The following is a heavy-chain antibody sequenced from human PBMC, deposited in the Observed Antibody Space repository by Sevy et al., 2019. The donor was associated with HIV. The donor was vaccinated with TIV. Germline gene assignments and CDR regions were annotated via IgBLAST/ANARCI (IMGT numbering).Heavy chain of an antibody. D-gene: IGHD3-10*01. CDR1: GFTFSSYG. Sequence: PGGSLRLSCAASGFTFSSYGMHWVHQAPGKGLEWVAVISYDGSNKYYADSVKGRFTISRDNSKNTLYLQMNSLRAEDTAVYYCAKDRWDGHSGGMDVWGQGTTVTVSS. CDR2: ISYDGSNK. V-gene: IGHV3-30*18. J-gene: IGHJ6*02. CDR3: AKDRWDGHSGGMDV.